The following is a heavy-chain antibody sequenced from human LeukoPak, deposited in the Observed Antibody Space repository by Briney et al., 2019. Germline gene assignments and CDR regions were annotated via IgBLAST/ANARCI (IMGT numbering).Heavy chain of an antibody. D-gene: IGHD1-1*01. CDR2: INPSGGST. CDR1: GYTFTSYY. J-gene: IGHJ4*02. CDR3: AREHVQLERRGLLAFDY. V-gene: IGHV1-46*01. Sequence: EASVKVSCKASGYTFTSYYMHWVRQAPGQWLEWMGIINPSGGSTSYAQKFQGRVTMTRDTSTSTVYMELSSLRSEDTAVYYCAREHVQLERRGLLAFDYWGQGTLVTVSS.